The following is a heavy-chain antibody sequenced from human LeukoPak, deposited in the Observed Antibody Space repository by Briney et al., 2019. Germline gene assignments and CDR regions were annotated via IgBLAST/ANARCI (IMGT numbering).Heavy chain of an antibody. V-gene: IGHV3-21*01. CDR3: ARDRGSITGTYLDY. J-gene: IGHJ4*02. Sequence: GGSLRLSCAASGFTFSSYSMNWVRQAPGKGLEWVSSISSSSSYIYYADSVKGRFTISRDNAKNSLYLQMNGLRAEDTAVYYCARDRGSITGTYLDYWGQGTLVTVSS. CDR2: ISSSSSYI. D-gene: IGHD1-7*01. CDR1: GFTFSSYS.